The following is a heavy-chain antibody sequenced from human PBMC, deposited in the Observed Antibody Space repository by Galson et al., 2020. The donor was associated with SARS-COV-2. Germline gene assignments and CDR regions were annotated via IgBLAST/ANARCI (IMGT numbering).Heavy chain of an antibody. CDR3: ARHSSLDM. CDR2: INREGNST. V-gene: IGHV3-74*01. CDR1: GFNFNSYW. J-gene: IGHJ3*02. Sequence: ALHGESLKISCVASGFNFNSYWMHWVRQVPGKGLVWVSRINREGNSTNYADSVRGRFTVSRDNAKNTLFLQMNSLRVDDTAVYFCARHSSLDMWGQGTMVTVSS. D-gene: IGHD1-26*01.